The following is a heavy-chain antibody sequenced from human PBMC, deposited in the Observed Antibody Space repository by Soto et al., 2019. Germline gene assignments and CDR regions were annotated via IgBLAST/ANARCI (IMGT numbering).Heavy chain of an antibody. CDR1: GFTFSSYS. CDR2: ISSSSSYI. CDR3: ARDGRGYSGYDSWGYFDY. Sequence: EVQLVESGGGLVKPGGSLRLSCAASGFTFSSYSMNWVRQAPGKGLEWVSSISSSSSYIYYADSVKGRFTISRDNAKNSLYLQMNSLRAEDTAVYYCARDGRGYSGYDSWGYFDYWGHGTLVTVSS. V-gene: IGHV3-21*01. D-gene: IGHD5-12*01. J-gene: IGHJ4*01.